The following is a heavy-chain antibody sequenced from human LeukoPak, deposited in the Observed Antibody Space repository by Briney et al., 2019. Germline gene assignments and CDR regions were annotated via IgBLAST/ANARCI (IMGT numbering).Heavy chain of an antibody. CDR1: GFTFSSYA. V-gene: IGHV3-23*01. CDR3: AKDSGLIAAAGNFGY. Sequence: GGSLRLSCAASGFTFSSYAMGWVRQAPGKGLEWVSAISGSGGSTYYADSVKGRFTISRDNSKNTLYLQMNSLRAEDTAVYYCAKDSGLIAAAGNFGYWGQGTLVTVSS. D-gene: IGHD6-13*01. J-gene: IGHJ4*02. CDR2: ISGSGGST.